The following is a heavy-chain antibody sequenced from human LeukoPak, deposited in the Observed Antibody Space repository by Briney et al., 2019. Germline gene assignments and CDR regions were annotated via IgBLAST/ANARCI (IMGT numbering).Heavy chain of an antibody. J-gene: IGHJ4*02. V-gene: IGHV4-34*01. CDR2: IYESGTT. CDR1: VESLNSYY. D-gene: IGHD2-15*01. CDR3: ARGAWATRLGS. Sequence: PETLSLTCAVSVESLNSYYWCWVCQPPGEGVEWIGEIYESGTTEYNPSLKSRVTISMVPSKQQFSLSLSSVTAADTAVYYCARGAWATRLGSWGLGTPVIVSS.